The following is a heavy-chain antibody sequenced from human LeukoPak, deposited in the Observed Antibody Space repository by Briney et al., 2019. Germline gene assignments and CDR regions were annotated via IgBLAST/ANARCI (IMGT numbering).Heavy chain of an antibody. CDR1: GYTFTSYY. CDR2: INPSGGST. D-gene: IGHD2-21*02. V-gene: IGHV1-46*01. J-gene: IGHJ4*02. Sequence: ASVKVSCKASGYTFTSYYMHWVRQAPGQGLKWMGIINPSGGSTSYAQKFQGRVTMTRDTSTSTVYMELSSLRSEDTAVYYCARDGVVVTAIPVYYFDYWGQGTLVTVSS. CDR3: ARDGVVVTAIPVYYFDY.